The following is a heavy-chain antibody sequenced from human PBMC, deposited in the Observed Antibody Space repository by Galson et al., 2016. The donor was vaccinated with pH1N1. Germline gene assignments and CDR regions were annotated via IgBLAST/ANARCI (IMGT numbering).Heavy chain of an antibody. J-gene: IGHJ6*02. D-gene: IGHD2-15*01. CDR1: GFTVSPND. CDR3: ARGYPGFSYYGMDV. CDR2: IYSGGNT. V-gene: IGHV3-53*01. Sequence: SLRLSCAASGFTVSPNDMSWFRQAPGKGLEWASVIYSGGNTYYTDSVKGRFTISRDSSKNTLYLRMNSLRPEDTAVYYCARGYPGFSYYGMDVWGQGTTVTVSS.